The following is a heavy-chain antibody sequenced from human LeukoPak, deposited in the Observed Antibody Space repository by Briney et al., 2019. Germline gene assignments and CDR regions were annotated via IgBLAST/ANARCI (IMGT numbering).Heavy chain of an antibody. V-gene: IGHV3-30-3*01. CDR3: ARDRRYCSGGSCYFDYFFDY. CDR1: GFTFNSYA. J-gene: IGHJ4*02. Sequence: PGGSLRLSCAASGFTFNSYAVHWVRQAPGKGLEWVAVISHDGSISFYAASVKGRFTISRDNSKNTLYLQMNSLRAEDTALYFCARDRRYCSGGSCYFDYFFDYWGQGTLVTVSS. D-gene: IGHD2-15*01. CDR2: ISHDGSIS.